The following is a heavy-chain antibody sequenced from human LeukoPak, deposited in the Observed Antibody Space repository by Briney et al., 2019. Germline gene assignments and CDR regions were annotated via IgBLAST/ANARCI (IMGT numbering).Heavy chain of an antibody. J-gene: IGHJ4*02. CDR1: GFTFNSYS. V-gene: IGHV3-21*01. D-gene: IGHD1-20*01. CDR2: ISTTSSYI. CDR3: VRLLAYNSGGEAFDH. Sequence: GGSLRLSCAASGFTFNSYSMNWVRQAPGKGLEWVSSISTTSSYIYYADSVKGRFTISRDNAKNSLYLQMNSLRAEDTAVYYCVRLLAYNSGGEAFDHWGQGTLVTVSS.